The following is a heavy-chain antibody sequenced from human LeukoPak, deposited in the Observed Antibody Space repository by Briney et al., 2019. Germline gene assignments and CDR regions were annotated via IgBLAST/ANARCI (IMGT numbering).Heavy chain of an antibody. Sequence: GGSLRLSCAASGFAFSSCAMSWVRQAPGKGLEWVSGISGSGGDPTSAESVKGRFTISRYNSKYTLFLQMSSLRAAATAVYYCARFPWVHPPESYYGMDVWGQGTTVTVSS. CDR3: ARFPWVHPPESYYGMDV. CDR2: ISGSGGDP. CDR1: GFAFSSCA. V-gene: IGHV3-23*01. D-gene: IGHD1-26*01. J-gene: IGHJ6*02.